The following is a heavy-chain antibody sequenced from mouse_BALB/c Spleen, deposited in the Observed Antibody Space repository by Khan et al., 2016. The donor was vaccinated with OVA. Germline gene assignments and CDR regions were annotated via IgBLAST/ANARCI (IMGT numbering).Heavy chain of an antibody. V-gene: IGHV1S137*01. CDR1: GYTFTSYY. CDR2: INTYNGDS. D-gene: IGHD3-3*01. CDR3: ARGGRFAY. J-gene: IGHJ3*01. Sequence: QVQLQQSGPELMRPGVSVKISCKGSGYTFTSYYIHWVKQSHAKSLEWIGVINTYNGDSSYNQKFKGKATMTVDKSSSTAYMELASLTSEDSAFSYRARGGRFAYWGQGTLVTVSA.